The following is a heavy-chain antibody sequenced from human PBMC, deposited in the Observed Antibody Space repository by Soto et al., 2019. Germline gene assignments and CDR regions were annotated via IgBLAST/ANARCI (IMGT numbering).Heavy chain of an antibody. CDR1: GYSISSGYY. V-gene: IGHV4-38-2*02. Sequence: LSLTCAVSGYSISSGYYWGWIRQPPGKGLEWIGSIYHSGSTYYNPSLKSRVTISVDTSKNQFSLKLSSVTAADTAVYYCARDQLPGNDFDYWGQGTLVTVSS. CDR3: ARDQLPGNDFDY. CDR2: IYHSGST. J-gene: IGHJ4*02. D-gene: IGHD2-2*01.